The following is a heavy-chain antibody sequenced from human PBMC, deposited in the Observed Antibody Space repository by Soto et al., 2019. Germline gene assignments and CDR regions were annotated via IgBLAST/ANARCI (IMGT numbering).Heavy chain of an antibody. D-gene: IGHD2-21*02. Sequence: QVQLVQSGGGVVQPGKSLRLSCEASGFTFSGFAMHWVRQAPGKGLEWVAIIAYDGTNTDYADSVKGRFTISRDNSKNALFLELNSPTIDDTATYYCAREADKGDSGGFDSWGQGTLVTVSS. CDR3: AREADKGDSGGFDS. CDR2: IAYDGTNT. CDR1: GFTFSGFA. J-gene: IGHJ4*02. V-gene: IGHV3-30*04.